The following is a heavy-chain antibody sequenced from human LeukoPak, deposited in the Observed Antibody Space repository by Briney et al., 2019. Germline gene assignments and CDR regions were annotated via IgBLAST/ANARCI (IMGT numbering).Heavy chain of an antibody. D-gene: IGHD3-22*01. CDR2: INSDGSST. Sequence: GGSLTLSCAASGFTFSSYWMHWVRQAPGKGMVWVSRINSDGSSTSYADSVKGRFTISRDNAKNTLYLQMNSLRAEDTAVYYCARRRTYYYDSSGYVDYWGQGTLVTVSS. CDR1: GFTFSSYW. CDR3: ARRRTYYYDSSGYVDY. V-gene: IGHV3-74*01. J-gene: IGHJ4*02.